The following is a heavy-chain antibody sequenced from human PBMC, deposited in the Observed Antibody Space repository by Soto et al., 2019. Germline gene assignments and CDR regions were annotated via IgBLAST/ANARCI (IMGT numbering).Heavy chain of an antibody. CDR2: IGGSGGST. CDR3: AKDENSSGPPNWFDP. D-gene: IGHD6-19*01. Sequence: GGSLRLSCAASGFTFSSYAMSWVRQAPGKGLEWVSAIGGSGGSTYYADSVKGRFTISRDNSKNTLYLQMNSLRAEDTAVYYCAKDENSSGPPNWFDPWGQGTLVTVSS. V-gene: IGHV3-23*01. J-gene: IGHJ5*02. CDR1: GFTFSSYA.